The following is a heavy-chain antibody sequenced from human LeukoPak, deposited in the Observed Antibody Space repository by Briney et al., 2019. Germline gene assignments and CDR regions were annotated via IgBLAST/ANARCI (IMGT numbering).Heavy chain of an antibody. CDR3: ASYRSGGSSSKGFDY. J-gene: IGHJ4*02. V-gene: IGHV4-59*04. Sequence: SETLSLTCTVSGGSISSYYWSWIRQPPGKGLEWIGYIYYSGSTYYNPSLKSRVTISVDTSKNQFSLKLSSVTAADTAVYYCASYRSGGSSSKGFDYWGQGTLVTVSS. D-gene: IGHD6-6*01. CDR2: IYYSGST. CDR1: GGSISSYY.